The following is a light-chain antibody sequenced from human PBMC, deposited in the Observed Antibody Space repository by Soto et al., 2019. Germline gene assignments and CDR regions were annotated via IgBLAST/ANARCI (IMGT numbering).Light chain of an antibody. V-gene: IGLV2-8*01. Sequence: QSVLTQPPSASGSPGQSVTISCTGTSSDVGGYKYVSWYQQHPGKAPKLMIYEVSKRPSGVPDRFSGSKSGNTASLTVSGHQAEDEADYYCSSYAGSNNFVVFGGGTKLTVL. CDR1: SSDVGGYKY. CDR2: EVS. J-gene: IGLJ2*01. CDR3: SSYAGSNNFVV.